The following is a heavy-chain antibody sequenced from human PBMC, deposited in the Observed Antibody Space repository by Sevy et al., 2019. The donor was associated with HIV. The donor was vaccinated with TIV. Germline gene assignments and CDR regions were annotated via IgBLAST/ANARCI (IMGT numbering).Heavy chain of an antibody. V-gene: IGHV4-59*08. CDR2: IYYSGST. D-gene: IGHD6-13*01. Sequence: SETLSLTCTVSGGSISSYYWSWIRQPPGKGLEWIGYIYYSGSTNYNPSLKSRVTISVDTSKNQFSLKLSSVTAADTAVYYCARHPFPAAGNYYYMDVWGKGTTVTVSS. CDR1: GGSISSYY. J-gene: IGHJ6*03. CDR3: ARHPFPAAGNYYYMDV.